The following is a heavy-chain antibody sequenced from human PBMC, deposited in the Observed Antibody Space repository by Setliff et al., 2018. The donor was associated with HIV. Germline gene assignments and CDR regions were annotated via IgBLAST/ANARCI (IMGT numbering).Heavy chain of an antibody. D-gene: IGHD3-10*02. V-gene: IGHV3-23*01. CDR3: AKVLLFVVDVFDI. CDR1: GFSFSTYA. CDR2: VGAVGSPK. Sequence: GGSLRLSCAASGFSFSTYAMGWVRQAPGKGLEWVSTVGAVGSPKFYAESVKGRFTISKDNSKNTLYLQMTSLRDEDTAVYYCAKVLLFVVDVFDIWGQGTMVTVSS. J-gene: IGHJ3*02.